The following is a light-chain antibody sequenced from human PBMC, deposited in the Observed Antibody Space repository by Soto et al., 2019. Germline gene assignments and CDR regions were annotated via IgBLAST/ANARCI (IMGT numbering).Light chain of an antibody. Sequence: QSVLTQPPSASGTPGQRVTISCSGSGSSIGTNTVNWYRQLPGTAPQLLIYGNNQKPSWVPHRFSAAKTGTSASLPISALQHEEEADDYYATWDGSRNNVLFGGGTKLTVL. CDR3: ATWDGSRNNVL. J-gene: IGLJ2*01. V-gene: IGLV1-44*01. CDR2: GNN. CDR1: GSSIGTNT.